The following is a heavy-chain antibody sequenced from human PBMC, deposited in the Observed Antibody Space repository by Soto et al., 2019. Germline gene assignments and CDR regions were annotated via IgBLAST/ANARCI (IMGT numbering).Heavy chain of an antibody. CDR2: IFYGGST. CDR1: GGPISSYY. D-gene: IGHD2-2*01. CDR3: ARGRGYCSSTTCGLNAFDI. J-gene: IGHJ3*02. Sequence: VQLQEPGPGLVKPSETLSLTCTVSGGPISSYYWSWVRQPPGKGLEWVGYIFYGGSTNYNPSLKSRVTMSLDTSKNQFSLKPSSVTAADTAVYYCARGRGYCSSTTCGLNAFDIWGQGTMVTVSS. V-gene: IGHV4-59*01.